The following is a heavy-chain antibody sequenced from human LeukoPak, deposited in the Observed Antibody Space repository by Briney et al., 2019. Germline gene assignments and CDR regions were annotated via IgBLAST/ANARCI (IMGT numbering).Heavy chain of an antibody. V-gene: IGHV4-39*07. CDR1: GGSISSSSYY. CDR3: APRGIAAVGRAFDI. CDR2: IYYSGST. D-gene: IGHD6-13*01. J-gene: IGHJ3*02. Sequence: SETLSLTCTVSGGSISSSSYYWGWIRQPPGKGLEWVGSIYYSGSTYYNPSLKSRVTISVDTSKNQFSLKLSSVTAAETAVYYCAPRGIAAVGRAFDIWGQGTMVTVSS.